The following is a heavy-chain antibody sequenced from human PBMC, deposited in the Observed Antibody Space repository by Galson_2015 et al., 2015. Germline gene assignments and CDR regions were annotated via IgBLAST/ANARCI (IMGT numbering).Heavy chain of an antibody. V-gene: IGHV3-33*01. CDR1: GFTFSNYG. CDR2: IWYDGSNK. J-gene: IGHJ6*02. Sequence: SLRLSCAASGFTFSNYGMHWVRQAPGKGLEWVAVIWYDGSNKYYADSVKGRFTISRDNSKNTLYLQMNSLRAEDTAVYYCARLGGEWSMDVWGQGTTVTVSS. D-gene: IGHD3-3*01. CDR3: ARLGGEWSMDV.